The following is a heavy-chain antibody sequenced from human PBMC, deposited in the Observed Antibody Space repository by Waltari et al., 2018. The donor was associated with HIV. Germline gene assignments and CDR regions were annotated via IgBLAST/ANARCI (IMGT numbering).Heavy chain of an antibody. CDR1: GYTFPSSD. V-gene: IGHV1-8*01. CDR3: ARVYYDSSGYYGAAGY. CDR2: MNPNSGNT. Sequence: QVQLVQSGAEVKKPGASVKVSCKASGYTFPSSDINWVQQANGQGLEWMGWMNPNSGNTGYAQKFQGRVTMTRNTSISTAFMEVSSLRSEDTAVYYCARVYYDSSGYYGAAGYWGQGTLVTVSS. J-gene: IGHJ4*02. D-gene: IGHD3-22*01.